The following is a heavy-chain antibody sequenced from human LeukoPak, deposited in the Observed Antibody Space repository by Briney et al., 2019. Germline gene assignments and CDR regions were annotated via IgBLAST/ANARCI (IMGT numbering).Heavy chain of an antibody. V-gene: IGHV4-34*01. CDR3: ARQTSTIAVAGTNWFDP. CDR1: GGSFSGYY. J-gene: IGHJ5*02. CDR2: INHSGST. Sequence: SETLSLTCAVYGGSFSGYYWSWIRQPPGKGLEWIGEINHSGSTNYNPSLKSRVTISVDTSKNQFSLKLSSVTAADTAVYYCARQTSTIAVAGTNWFDPWGQGTLVTVSS. D-gene: IGHD6-19*01.